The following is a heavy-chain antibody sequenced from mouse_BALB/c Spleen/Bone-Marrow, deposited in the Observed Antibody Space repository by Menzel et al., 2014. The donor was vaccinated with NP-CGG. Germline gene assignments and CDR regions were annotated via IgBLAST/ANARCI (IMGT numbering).Heavy chain of an antibody. CDR1: GYSFTGYF. CDR3: ASSFITTAYYFDY. J-gene: IGHJ2*01. CDR2: INPYNGDT. D-gene: IGHD1-2*01. V-gene: IGHV1-20*02. Sequence: EVMLVESGPELVKPGASVKISCKASGYSFTGYFMNWVMQSHGKSLERIGRINPYNGDTFYNQKFKGKATLTVDKSSSTAHMELRSLASEDSAVYYCASSFITTAYYFDYWGQGTTLTVSS.